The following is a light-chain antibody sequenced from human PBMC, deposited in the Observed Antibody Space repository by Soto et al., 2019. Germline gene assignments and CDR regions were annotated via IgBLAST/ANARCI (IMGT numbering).Light chain of an antibody. V-gene: IGLV2-11*01. CDR1: SSDVGGYNY. Sequence: QSALTQPRSVSGSPGQSVTISCTGTSSDVGGYNYVSWYQQHPGKAPKLMIYDVTKRPSRVPDRFSGSRAGNTASLTISGLQAEDEADYHCCSYAGSYTDVFGTGTKLTVL. CDR3: CSYAGSYTDV. J-gene: IGLJ1*01. CDR2: DVT.